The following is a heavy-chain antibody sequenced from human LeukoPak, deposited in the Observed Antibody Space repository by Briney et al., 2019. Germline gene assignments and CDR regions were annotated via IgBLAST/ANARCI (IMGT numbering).Heavy chain of an antibody. J-gene: IGHJ4*02. Sequence: GASVKVSCKVSGYTLTELSMHWVRQAPGKGLEWMGGFDPEDGETIYAQKFQGRVTMTEDTSTDTAYMELSSLRSEDTAVYYCATRSGYSSGWTFDYWGQGTLVTVSS. D-gene: IGHD6-19*01. CDR1: GYTLTELS. CDR3: ATRSGYSSGWTFDY. CDR2: FDPEDGET. V-gene: IGHV1-24*01.